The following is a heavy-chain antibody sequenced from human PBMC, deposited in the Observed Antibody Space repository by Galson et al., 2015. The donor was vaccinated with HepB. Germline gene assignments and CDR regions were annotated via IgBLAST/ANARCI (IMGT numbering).Heavy chain of an antibody. CDR3: AKDPIVGATDYYYYMDV. J-gene: IGHJ6*03. CDR2: ISYDGSNK. D-gene: IGHD1-26*01. V-gene: IGHV3-30-3*01. Sequence: SLRLSCAASGFTFSSYAMHWVRQAPGKGLEWVAVISYDGSNKYYADSVKGRFTISRDNSKNTLYLQMNSLRAEDTAVYYCAKDPIVGATDYYYYMDVWGKGTTVTVSS. CDR1: GFTFSSYA.